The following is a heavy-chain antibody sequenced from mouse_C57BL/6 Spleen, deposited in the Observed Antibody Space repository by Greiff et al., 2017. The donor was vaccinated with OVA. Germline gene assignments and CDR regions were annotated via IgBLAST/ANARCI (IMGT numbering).Heavy chain of an antibody. V-gene: IGHV1-69*01. D-gene: IGHD3-2*02. Sequence: QVQLQQPGAELVMPGASVKLSCKASGYTFTSSWMHWVKQRPGQGLEWIGEIDPSDSYTNYNQKFKGKSTLTVDKSSSTAYMQLSSLTSEDSAVYYCARYVDSSGTDYAMDYWGQGTSVTVSS. CDR3: ARYVDSSGTDYAMDY. J-gene: IGHJ4*01. CDR2: IDPSDSYT. CDR1: GYTFTSSW.